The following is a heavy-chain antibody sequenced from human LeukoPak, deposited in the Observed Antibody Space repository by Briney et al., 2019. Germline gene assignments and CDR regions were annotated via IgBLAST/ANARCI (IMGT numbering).Heavy chain of an antibody. J-gene: IGHJ4*02. Sequence: GGSLRLSCAASGFTFSNYAMSWVRQAPGKGLEWVSAISGSGGSTYYADSVKGRFTISRDNSKNTLYLQMNSLRAEDTAVYYCARDPMVRGVITLRPFDYWGQGTLVTVSS. CDR1: GFTFSNYA. V-gene: IGHV3-23*01. CDR3: ARDPMVRGVITLRPFDY. D-gene: IGHD3-10*01. CDR2: ISGSGGST.